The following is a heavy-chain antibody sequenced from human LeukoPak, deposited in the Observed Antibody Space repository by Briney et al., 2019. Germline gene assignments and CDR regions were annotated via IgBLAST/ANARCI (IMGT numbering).Heavy chain of an antibody. CDR2: ISYDGSNK. V-gene: IGHV3-30*18. D-gene: IGHD1-26*01. J-gene: IGHJ4*02. CDR1: GFTFSSYG. Sequence: GGSLRLSCAASGFTFSSYGMHWVRQAPGKGLEWVAVISYDGSNKYYADSVKGRFTISRDNSKNTLYLQMNSLRAEDTAVYYCAKDLVGATAYWGQGTLVTVSS. CDR3: AKDLVGATAY.